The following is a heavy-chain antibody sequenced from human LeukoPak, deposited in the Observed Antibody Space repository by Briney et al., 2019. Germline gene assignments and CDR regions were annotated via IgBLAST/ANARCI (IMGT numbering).Heavy chain of an antibody. V-gene: IGHV4-30-4*01. J-gene: IGHJ6*02. CDR1: GGSISSGDYY. Sequence: PSQTPSLTCTVSGGSISSGDYYWTWIRQPPGKGLEWIGYVYRSGSSYYNPSLKSRVTISIDTSNNQFSLKLSSVTAADTAVYYCARDDRYYYYAMDVWGQGTTVTVSS. CDR3: ARDDRYYYYAMDV. CDR2: VYRSGSS.